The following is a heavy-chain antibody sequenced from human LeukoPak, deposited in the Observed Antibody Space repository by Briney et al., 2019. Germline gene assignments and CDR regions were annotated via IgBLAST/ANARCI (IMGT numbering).Heavy chain of an antibody. CDR2: ITSSSSYI. J-gene: IGHJ4*02. CDR1: GFTFSSYT. V-gene: IGHV3-21*01. Sequence: GGSLRLSCAASGFTFSSYTMNWVRQAPGKGLEWVSSITSSSSYIYYTDSAEGRFTISRDNAKNSLSLQMNSLRAEDTAVYYCARVLSGTLTFDHWGQGTLVAVSP. D-gene: IGHD3-9*01. CDR3: ARVLSGTLTFDH.